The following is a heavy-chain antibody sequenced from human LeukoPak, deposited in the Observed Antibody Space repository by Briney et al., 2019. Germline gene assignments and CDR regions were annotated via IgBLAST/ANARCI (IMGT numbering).Heavy chain of an antibody. CDR2: MNPHSGNT. D-gene: IGHD2-2*01. CDR1: GYTFTSYD. J-gene: IGHJ6*02. Sequence: ASVKVSCKASGYTFTSYDINWVRQATGQGLEWMGWMNPHSGNTGYAQKFQGRVTMTRNTSISTAYMELSSLRSEDTAVYYCARAPMEVVVPAADDYYYGMDVWGQGTTVTVSS. CDR3: ARAPMEVVVPAADDYYYGMDV. V-gene: IGHV1-8*01.